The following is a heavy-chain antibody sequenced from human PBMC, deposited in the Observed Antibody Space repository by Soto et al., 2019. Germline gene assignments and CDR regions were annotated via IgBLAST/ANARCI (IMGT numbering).Heavy chain of an antibody. D-gene: IGHD1-20*01. J-gene: IGHJ6*02. V-gene: IGHV3-48*03. CDR2: ISNSGNTI. CDR1: GFVFKNYE. CDR3: ARDIDNRDYYYGLDV. Sequence: GGSLRLSCVASGFVFKNYEMNWVRQAPGKGLEWISYISNSGNTIYVADSMRGRFTISRDNAKNSLFLQMNSLRADDTAVYYCARDIDNRDYYYGLDVWGQGTTVTVSS.